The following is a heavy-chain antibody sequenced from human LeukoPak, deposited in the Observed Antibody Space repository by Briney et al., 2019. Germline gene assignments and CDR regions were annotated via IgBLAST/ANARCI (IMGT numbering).Heavy chain of an antibody. CDR1: GFTFSSYA. V-gene: IGHV3-23*01. J-gene: IGHJ4*02. Sequence: GGSLRLSRAASGFTFSSYAMSWVRQAPGKGLEWVSAISGSGGSTYYADSVKGRFTISRDNSKNTLYLQMNSLRAEDTAVYYCAKDLRGSGSSDYWGQGTLVTVSS. CDR3: AKDLRGSGSSDY. D-gene: IGHD3-10*01. CDR2: ISGSGGST.